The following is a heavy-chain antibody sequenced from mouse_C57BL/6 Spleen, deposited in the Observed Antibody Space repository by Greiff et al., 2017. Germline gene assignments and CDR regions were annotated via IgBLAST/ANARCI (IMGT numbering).Heavy chain of an antibody. CDR2: ISDGGSYT. CDR1: GFTFSSYA. CDR3: ARDRLGHFDY. V-gene: IGHV5-4*01. J-gene: IGHJ2*01. Sequence: EVKLVESGGGLVKPGGSLKLSCAASGFTFSSYAMSWVRQTPEKRLEWVATISDGGSYTYYPDNVKGRFTISRDNAKNNLYLQMSHLKSEDTAMYYCARDRLGHFDYWGQGTTLTVSS. D-gene: IGHD4-1*01.